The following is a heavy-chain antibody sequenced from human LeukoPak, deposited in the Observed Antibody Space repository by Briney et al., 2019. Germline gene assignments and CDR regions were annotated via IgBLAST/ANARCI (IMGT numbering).Heavy chain of an antibody. CDR3: ARDTNCSGGSCYLWYFDL. D-gene: IGHD2-15*01. V-gene: IGHV4-59*01. CDR1: GGSISSYY. J-gene: IGHJ2*01. CDR2: IYYSGST. Sequence: SETLSLTCTVSGGSISSYYWSWIQQPPGKGLEWIGYIYYSGSTNYNPSLKSRVTISVDTSKNQFSLKLSSVTAADTAVYYCARDTNCSGGSCYLWYFDLWGRGTLVTVSS.